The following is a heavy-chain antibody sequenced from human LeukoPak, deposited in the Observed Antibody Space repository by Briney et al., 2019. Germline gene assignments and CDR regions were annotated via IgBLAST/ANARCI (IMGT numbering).Heavy chain of an antibody. Sequence: GASVKVSYKASGYTFIDHGISWVRQAPGQGLEWMGWISAYNGNTNYAQKLQGRLTMTTDTSTRTAYMELRSLRSDDTAVYYCARDSGSGWYNWFDPWGQGTLVTVSS. CDR1: GYTFIDHG. CDR3: ARDSGSGWYNWFDP. CDR2: ISAYNGNT. D-gene: IGHD6-19*01. J-gene: IGHJ5*02. V-gene: IGHV1-18*01.